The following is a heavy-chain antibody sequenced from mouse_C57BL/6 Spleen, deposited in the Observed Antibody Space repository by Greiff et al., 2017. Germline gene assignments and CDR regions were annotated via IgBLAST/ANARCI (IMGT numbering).Heavy chain of an antibody. CDR3: ARSPHEDAMDY. V-gene: IGHV1-52*01. CDR1: GYTFTSYW. Sequence: VQLQQPGAELVRPGSSVKLSCKASGYTFTSYWMHWVKQRPIQGLEWIGNIDPSDSETHYNQKFKDKATLTVDKSSSTAYLQLSSLTAEDSAVYYCARSPHEDAMDYWGQGTSVTVSS. CDR2: IDPSDSET. J-gene: IGHJ4*01.